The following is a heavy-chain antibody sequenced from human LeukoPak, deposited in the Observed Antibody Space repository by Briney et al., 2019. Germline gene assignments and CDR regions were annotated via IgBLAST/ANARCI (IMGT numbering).Heavy chain of an antibody. CDR1: GFTFSSYG. J-gene: IGHJ4*02. D-gene: IGHD6-19*01. CDR2: ISYDGSNK. V-gene: IGHV3-30*18. Sequence: GGSLRLSCAASGFTFSSYGMHWVRQAPGKGLEWVAVISYDGSNKYYADSVKGRFTISRDNSKNTLYLQMNSLRAEDTAVYYCAKGQYSTGSSGLYWWGQGTLVTVSS. CDR3: AKGQYSTGSSGLYW.